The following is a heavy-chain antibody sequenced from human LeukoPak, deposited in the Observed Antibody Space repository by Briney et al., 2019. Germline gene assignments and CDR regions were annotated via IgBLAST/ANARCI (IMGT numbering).Heavy chain of an antibody. Sequence: PSETLSLTCDVSGVSLGTYYWSWIRQSPEKGLEWIGEVNHSGYTNYNPSLKGRVTISVDTSKNQFSLKLSSVTAADTAVYYCARQLYGSDYWGQGTLVTVSS. CDR2: VNHSGYT. D-gene: IGHD4-17*01. CDR1: GVSLGTYY. CDR3: ARQLYGSDY. V-gene: IGHV4-34*01. J-gene: IGHJ4*02.